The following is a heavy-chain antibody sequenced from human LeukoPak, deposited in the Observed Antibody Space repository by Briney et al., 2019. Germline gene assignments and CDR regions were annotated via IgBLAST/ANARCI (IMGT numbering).Heavy chain of an antibody. D-gene: IGHD6-13*01. CDR3: ARPSLGGSSSWYRSDAFDI. Sequence: SETLSLTCAVYGGSFSGYYWSWIRQPPGKGLEWIGEINHSGSTNNNPSLNSRVTISVDTSKKQFSLKLSSVTAADTAVYYCARPSLGGSSSWYRSDAFDIWGQGTMVTVSS. CDR2: INHSGST. J-gene: IGHJ3*02. CDR1: GGSFSGYY. V-gene: IGHV4-34*01.